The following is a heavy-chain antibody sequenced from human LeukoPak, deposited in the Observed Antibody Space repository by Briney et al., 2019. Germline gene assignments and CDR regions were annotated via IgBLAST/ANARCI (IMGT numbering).Heavy chain of an antibody. D-gene: IGHD3-9*01. CDR3: ARVNMLTGYYSQTPSTFDS. CDR2: IFYIGST. J-gene: IGHJ4*02. V-gene: IGHV4-59*08. CDR1: GGSISSYY. Sequence: SETLSLTCTVSGGSISSYYWSWIRQSPGKGLEWIGYIFYIGSTNYNPSLKSRVTISVDTSKNQFSLKLSSVTAADTAVYYCARVNMLTGYYSQTPSTFDSWGQGTLVTVSS.